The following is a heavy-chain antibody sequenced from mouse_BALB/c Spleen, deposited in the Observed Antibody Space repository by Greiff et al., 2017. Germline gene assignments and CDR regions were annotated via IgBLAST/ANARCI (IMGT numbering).Heavy chain of an antibody. D-gene: IGHD2-14*01. CDR3: ARGDRYEGWFAY. CDR2: ISSGGST. Sequence: EVMLVESGGGLVKPGGSLKLSCAASGFTFSSYAMSWVRQTPEKRLEWVASISSGGSTYYPDSVKGRFTISRDNARNILYLQMSSLRSEDTAMYYCARGDRYEGWFAYWGQGTLVTVSA. V-gene: IGHV5-6-5*01. CDR1: GFTFSSYA. J-gene: IGHJ3*01.